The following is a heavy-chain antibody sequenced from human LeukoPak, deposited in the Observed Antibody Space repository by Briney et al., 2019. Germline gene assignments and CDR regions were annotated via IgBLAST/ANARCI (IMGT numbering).Heavy chain of an antibody. V-gene: IGHV4-59*01. CDR2: IYYSGGA. D-gene: IGHD5-18*01. CDR3: ARFTNYGYLFFDY. CDR1: GGSISSYY. Sequence: PAETLSLTCTVSGGSISSYYWTWIRQPPGKGLEWIGYIYYSGGANYNPSLKSRVTISVDTSKNQFSLKLSSVTAADTALYYCARFTNYGYLFFDYWGQGTLVSVSP. J-gene: IGHJ4*02.